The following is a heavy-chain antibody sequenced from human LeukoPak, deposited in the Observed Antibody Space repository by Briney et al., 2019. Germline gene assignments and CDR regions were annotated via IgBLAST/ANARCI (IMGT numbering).Heavy chain of an antibody. CDR1: GGSISSSTYY. CDR2: IYYSGTT. V-gene: IGHV4-39*07. D-gene: IGHD1-1*01. CDR3: ARDLTPWNDGYAFDI. J-gene: IGHJ3*02. Sequence: SETLSLTFTVSGGSISSSTYYWGWIRQPPGKGLEWIGTIYYSGTTYYNPSLKSRVTISIDTSKNQFSLKLSSVTAADTAVYYCARDLTPWNDGYAFDIWGQGTMVTVSS.